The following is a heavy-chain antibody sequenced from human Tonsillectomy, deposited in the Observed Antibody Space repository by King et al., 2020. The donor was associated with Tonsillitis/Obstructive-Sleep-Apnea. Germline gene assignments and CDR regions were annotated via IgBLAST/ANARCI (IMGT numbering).Heavy chain of an antibody. V-gene: IGHV5-10-1*01. Sequence: QLVQSGAEVKKPWESLRISCKGSGYSFTSYWINWVRQMPGKGLEWMGKIDPSDSYSNYSPSFQGHVTISTDKSISTAYLQWSSLKASDTAMYYCARHFCSGGSCYLDYWGQGTLVTVSS. CDR1: GYSFTSYW. CDR2: IDPSDSYS. CDR3: ARHFCSGGSCYLDY. D-gene: IGHD2-15*01. J-gene: IGHJ4*02.